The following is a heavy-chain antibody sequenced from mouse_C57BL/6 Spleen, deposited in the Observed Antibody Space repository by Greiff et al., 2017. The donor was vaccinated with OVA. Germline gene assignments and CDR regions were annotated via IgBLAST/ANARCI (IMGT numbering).Heavy chain of an antibody. Sequence: VQLQQSGPGLVKPSQSLSLTCSVTGYSITSGYYWNWIRQFPGNKLEWMGYISYDGSNNYNPSLKNRISITRDTSKNQFFLKLNSVTTEDTATYYCARDRRNYYGSSYGFAYWGQGTLVTVSA. V-gene: IGHV3-6*01. D-gene: IGHD1-1*01. CDR2: ISYDGSN. J-gene: IGHJ3*01. CDR3: ARDRRNYYGSSYGFAY. CDR1: GYSITSGYY.